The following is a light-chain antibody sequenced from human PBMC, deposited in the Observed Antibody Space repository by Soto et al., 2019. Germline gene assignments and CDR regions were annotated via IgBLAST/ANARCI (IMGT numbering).Light chain of an antibody. CDR1: SSDVGGYNY. J-gene: IGLJ1*01. V-gene: IGLV2-14*01. Sequence: QSVLTQPASVSGSPGQSITISCTGTSSDVGGYNYVSWYQQHPDKAPKLMIYDVSNRPSGVSNRFSGSKSGNTASLTISALQAEDESDYSCCSYTSHNTYVFRTRTKVTVL. CDR2: DVS. CDR3: CSYTSHNTYV.